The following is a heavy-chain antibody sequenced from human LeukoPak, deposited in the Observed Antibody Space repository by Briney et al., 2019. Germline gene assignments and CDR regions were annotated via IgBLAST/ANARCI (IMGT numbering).Heavy chain of an antibody. D-gene: IGHD6-19*01. CDR1: GFTFSSYS. J-gene: IGHJ5*02. V-gene: IGHV3-21*01. CDR2: ISSSSSYI. CDR3: ARDPISGWRGPNWFDP. Sequence: PGGSLRLSCAASGFTFSSYSMNWVRQAPGKGLEWVSSISSSSSYIYYTDSVKGRFTISRDNAKNSLYLQMNSLRAEDTAVYYCARDPISGWRGPNWFDPWGQGTLVTVSS.